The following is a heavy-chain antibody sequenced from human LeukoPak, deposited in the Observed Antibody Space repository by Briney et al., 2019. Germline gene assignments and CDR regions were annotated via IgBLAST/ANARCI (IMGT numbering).Heavy chain of an antibody. CDR1: GYIFSGYY. V-gene: IGHV1-2*02. D-gene: IGHD3-10*01. Sequence: ASVKVSSKASGYIFSGYYIHWVRQAPGQGLEWMGWINFNNGDTNYIQTFQDRVTMTRDTSISTAYMELSRLRSDDTAVYYCARVSRASGSYYHLNWFDPWGQGTLVTVSS. J-gene: IGHJ5*02. CDR3: ARVSRASGSYYHLNWFDP. CDR2: INFNNGDT.